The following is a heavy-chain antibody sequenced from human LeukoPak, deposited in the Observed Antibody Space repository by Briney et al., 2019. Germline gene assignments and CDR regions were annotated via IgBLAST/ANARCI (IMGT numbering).Heavy chain of an antibody. J-gene: IGHJ4*02. D-gene: IGHD3-22*01. CDR1: GGSVSSYY. CDR2: VHYSGST. V-gene: IGHV4-59*02. Sequence: SETLSLTCTVSGGSVSSYYWSWIRQPPGKKLEWIAYVHYSGSTQYNPSLKSRITISVDTSLNHFSLKLSSVTAADTAVYYCARDGSGYYDSSGYSSVWDWGQGTLVTVSS. CDR3: ARDGSGYYDSSGYSSVWD.